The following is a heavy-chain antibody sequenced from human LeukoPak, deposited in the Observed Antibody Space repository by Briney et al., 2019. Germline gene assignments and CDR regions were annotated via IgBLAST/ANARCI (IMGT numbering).Heavy chain of an antibody. Sequence: AGGSLRLSCAASGFTFSSYSMNWVRQAPGKGLERVSSISSSSSYIYYADSVKGRFTISRDNAKNSLYLQMNSLRAEDTAVYYCARSWIVYYWYYGMDVWGQGTTVTVSS. CDR2: ISSSSSYI. CDR1: GFTFSSYS. D-gene: IGHD2-8*01. J-gene: IGHJ6*02. V-gene: IGHV3-21*01. CDR3: ARSWIVYYWYYGMDV.